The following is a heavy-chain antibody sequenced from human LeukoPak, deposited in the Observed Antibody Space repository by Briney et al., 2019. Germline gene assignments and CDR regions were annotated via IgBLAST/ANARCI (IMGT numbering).Heavy chain of an antibody. V-gene: IGHV1-8*03. D-gene: IGHD2-15*01. Sequence: ASVKVSCKASGSTFTSYDINWVRQATGQGLEWMGWMNPNSGNTGYAQKFQGRVTITRNTSISTAYMELSSLRSEDTAVYYCARGRLSCSGGSCSSFDYWGQGTLVTVSS. CDR1: GSTFTSYD. CDR2: MNPNSGNT. J-gene: IGHJ4*02. CDR3: ARGRLSCSGGSCSSFDY.